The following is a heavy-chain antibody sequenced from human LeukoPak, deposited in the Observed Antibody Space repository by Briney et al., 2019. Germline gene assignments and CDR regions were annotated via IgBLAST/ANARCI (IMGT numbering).Heavy chain of an antibody. J-gene: IGHJ4*02. CDR2: ISSSGSTI. Sequence: GGPLRLSCAASGFTFSDYYMSWIRQAPGKGLEWVSYISSSGSTIYYADSVKGRFTISRDNAKNSLYLQMNSLRAEDTAVYYCAREGYYDSSGYYPHPYFDYWGQGTLVTVSS. D-gene: IGHD3-22*01. CDR1: GFTFSDYY. V-gene: IGHV3-11*04. CDR3: AREGYYDSSGYYPHPYFDY.